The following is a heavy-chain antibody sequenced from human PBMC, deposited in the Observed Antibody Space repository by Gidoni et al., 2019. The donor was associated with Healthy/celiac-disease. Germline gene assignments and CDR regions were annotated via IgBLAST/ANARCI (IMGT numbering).Heavy chain of an antibody. V-gene: IGHV3-66*01. D-gene: IGHD3-10*01. CDR1: GFTVSSNY. CDR3: ARGTGVGFGELLWNY. J-gene: IGHJ4*02. CDR2: IYSGGST. Sequence: EVQLVESGGGLVQPGGSLRLSCAASGFTVSSNYMSWVRQAPGKGLEWVSVIYSGGSTYYADSVKGRFTIPRDNSKNTLYLQMNSLRAEDTAVYYCARGTGVGFGELLWNYWGQGTLATVSS.